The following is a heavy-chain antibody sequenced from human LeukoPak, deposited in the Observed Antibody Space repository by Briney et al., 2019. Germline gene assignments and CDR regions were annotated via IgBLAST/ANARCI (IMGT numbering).Heavy chain of an antibody. J-gene: IGHJ5*02. V-gene: IGHV4-4*07. Sequence: SETLSLTCTISGGSVSDYYWSWIRQSPGKGLEWIGRIHASGSTRYNPSLKSRVTMSVDTSKNQFSLKLSSVTAADTAVYFCARGMAAAYDYNWFDRWGQGTLVTVSS. CDR1: GGSVSDYY. D-gene: IGHD5-12*01. CDR3: ARGMAAAYDYNWFDR. CDR2: IHASGST.